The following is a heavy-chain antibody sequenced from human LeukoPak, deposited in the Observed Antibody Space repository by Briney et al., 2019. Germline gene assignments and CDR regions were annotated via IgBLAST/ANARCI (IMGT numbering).Heavy chain of an antibody. CDR2: IWYDGSNK. CDR1: GFTFSSYG. Sequence: PGGSLRLSCAASGFTFSSYGMHWVRQAPGKGLEWVAVIWYDGSNKYYADSVKGRFTISRDNSKNTLYLQMNSLRAEDTAVYYCAREYDSSGTNQVFGYWGQGTLVTVSS. CDR3: AREYDSSGTNQVFGY. V-gene: IGHV3-33*01. J-gene: IGHJ4*02. D-gene: IGHD3-22*01.